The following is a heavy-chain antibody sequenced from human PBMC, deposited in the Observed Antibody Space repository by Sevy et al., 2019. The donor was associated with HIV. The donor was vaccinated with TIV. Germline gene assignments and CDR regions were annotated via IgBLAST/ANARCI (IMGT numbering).Heavy chain of an antibody. D-gene: IGHD6-13*01. J-gene: IGHJ4*02. CDR2: IRNKADSYTT. CDR3: ATHAGIAAAGRVFDY. V-gene: IGHV3-72*01. CDR1: GFTFSDHY. Sequence: GGSLRLSCAACGFTFSDHYMEWVRQAPGKGLEWVGRIRNKADSYTTEYAASVKGRFTISRDDSKNSLYLLMNSLKTEDTAVYYCATHAGIAAAGRVFDYSGQGTLVTVSS.